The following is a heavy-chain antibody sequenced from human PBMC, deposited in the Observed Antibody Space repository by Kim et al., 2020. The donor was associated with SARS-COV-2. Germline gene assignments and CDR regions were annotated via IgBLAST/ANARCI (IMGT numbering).Heavy chain of an antibody. CDR2: IKQDGSEK. CDR3: ARHLTPFGGYDLGY. V-gene: IGHV3-7*03. J-gene: IGHJ4*02. D-gene: IGHD5-12*01. CDR1: GFTFSSYW. Sequence: GGSLRLSCAASGFTFSSYWMSWVRQAPGKGLEWVANIKQDGSEKYYVDSVKGRFTISRDNAKNSLYLQMNSLRAEDTAVYYCARHLTPFGGYDLGYWGQGTLVTVSS.